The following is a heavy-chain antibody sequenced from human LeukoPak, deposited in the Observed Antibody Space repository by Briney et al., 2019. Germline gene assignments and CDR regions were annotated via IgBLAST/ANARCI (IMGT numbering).Heavy chain of an antibody. J-gene: IGHJ5*02. D-gene: IGHD5-12*01. Sequence: PGGSLRLSCAASGFTFSSYGMHWVRQAPGRGLEWVAVISYDGSNKYYADSVKGRFTISRDNSKNTLYLQMNSLRAEDTAVYYCAKGLGSGHGPYNWFDPWGQGTLVTVSS. V-gene: IGHV3-30*18. CDR3: AKGLGSGHGPYNWFDP. CDR1: GFTFSSYG. CDR2: ISYDGSNK.